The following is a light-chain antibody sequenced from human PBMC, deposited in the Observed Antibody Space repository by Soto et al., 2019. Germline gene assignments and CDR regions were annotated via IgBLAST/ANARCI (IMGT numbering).Light chain of an antibody. CDR2: AAS. V-gene: IGKV3-20*01. J-gene: IGKJ2*01. CDR3: QQYGSSPPYT. Sequence: EIVLTRSPGTLSLSPGERATLSCRASRTFASSYLAWYQQKPGQAPRLLIYAASTRATGIPDRFSGSGSGADFTLTISRLEPEDSAVYYCQQYGSSPPYTFGQGTKLEIK. CDR1: RTFASSY.